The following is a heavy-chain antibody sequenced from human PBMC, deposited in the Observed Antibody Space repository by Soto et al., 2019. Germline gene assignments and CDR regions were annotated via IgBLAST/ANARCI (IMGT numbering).Heavy chain of an antibody. CDR1: GGTFSSYT. V-gene: IGHV1-69*04. J-gene: IGHJ4*02. CDR3: ARERLDADYDIVPRTHFAY. CDR2: IIPILGIA. Sequence: ASVKVSCKASGGTFSSYTISWVRQAPGQGLEWMGRIIPILGIANYAQKFQGRVTITADKSTSTAYMELSSLRSEDTAVYYCARERLDADYDIVPRTHFAYCGQGTLVTVS. D-gene: IGHD3-9*01.